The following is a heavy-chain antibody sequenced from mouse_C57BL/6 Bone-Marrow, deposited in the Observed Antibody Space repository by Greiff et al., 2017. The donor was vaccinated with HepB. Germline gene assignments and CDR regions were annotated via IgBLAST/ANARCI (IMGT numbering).Heavy chain of an antibody. J-gene: IGHJ2*01. CDR2: ISYDGSN. V-gene: IGHV3-6*01. CDR3: ARERQLRLLYFDY. D-gene: IGHD3-2*02. CDR1: GYSITSGYY. Sequence: DVKLQESGPGLVKPSQSLSLTCSVTGYSITSGYYWNWIRQFPGNKLEWMGYISYDGSNNYNPSLKNRISITRDTSKNQFFLKLNSVTTEDTATYYCARERQLRLLYFDYWGQGTTLTVSS.